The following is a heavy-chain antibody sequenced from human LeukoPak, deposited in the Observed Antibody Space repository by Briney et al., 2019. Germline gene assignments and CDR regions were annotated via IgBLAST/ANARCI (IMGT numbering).Heavy chain of an antibody. CDR3: AKGLLEDYVWGSYRGDHDAFDI. Sequence: GGSLRLSCAASGFTFSSYAMHWVRKAPGKGLEWVAVISYDGSNKYYADSVKGRFTISRDNSKNTLYLQMNSLRAEDTAVYYCAKGLLEDYVWGSYRGDHDAFDIWGQGTMVTVSS. V-gene: IGHV3-30-3*01. D-gene: IGHD3-16*02. CDR2: ISYDGSNK. CDR1: GFTFSSYA. J-gene: IGHJ3*02.